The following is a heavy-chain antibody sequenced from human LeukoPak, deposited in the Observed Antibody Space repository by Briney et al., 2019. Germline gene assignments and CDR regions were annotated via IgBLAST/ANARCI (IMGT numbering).Heavy chain of an antibody. D-gene: IGHD3-10*01. Sequence: GGSLRLSYAASGFTFGSYAMNWVRQAPGKGLEWVSAISHSGATTYYADSVQGRFTISRDNSKNTLYLQMNSLRPEDTAIYYCAKLLESGTYNNFFHYWGQGTLVTVFS. V-gene: IGHV3-23*01. CDR2: ISHSGATT. J-gene: IGHJ4*02. CDR1: GFTFGSYA. CDR3: AKLLESGTYNNFFHY.